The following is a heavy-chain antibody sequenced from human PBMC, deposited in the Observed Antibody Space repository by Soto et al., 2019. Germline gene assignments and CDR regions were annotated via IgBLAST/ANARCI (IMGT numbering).Heavy chain of an antibody. Sequence: QVQLVQSGAEVKKPGASVKVSCKASGYSFTSYAMQWVRLAPGQRLEWMGWIDGDNGDTKYSGSLQGRVAITRDTSASKAYMELTSLKSEDMAIYFCAGGDRKEESTGFYGWFDPWGQGTPVTVSS. J-gene: IGHJ5*02. D-gene: IGHD6-19*01. CDR3: AGGDRKEESTGFYGWFDP. V-gene: IGHV1-3*01. CDR2: IDGDNGDT. CDR1: GYSFTSYA.